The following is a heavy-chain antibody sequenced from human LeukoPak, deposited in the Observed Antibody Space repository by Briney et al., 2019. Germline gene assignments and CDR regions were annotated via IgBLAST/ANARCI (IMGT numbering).Heavy chain of an antibody. D-gene: IGHD4-17*01. V-gene: IGHV4-4*02. CDR3: ARGIGYCDGNWFDP. CDR1: GDSISSDIW. Sequence: SETLSLTCAVSGDSISSDIWWNWVRQPPGKGLEWIGEIHHSGGINYNPSLKSRVTISVDTSKNQFSLKLSSVTAADTAVYYCARGIGYCDGNWFDPWGQGTLVTVSS. J-gene: IGHJ5*02. CDR2: IHHSGGI.